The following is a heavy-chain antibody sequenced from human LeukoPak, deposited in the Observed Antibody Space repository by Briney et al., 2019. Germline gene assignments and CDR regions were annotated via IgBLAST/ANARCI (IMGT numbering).Heavy chain of an antibody. Sequence: PGGSLRLSCAASGFTFNSYEMNWVRQAPGKGLEWVSYISSSGSTIYYADSVKGRFTISRDNSKNTLYLQMNSLRAEDTAVYYCAKDRDIVVVPAAIRQGLDYWGQGTLVTVSS. V-gene: IGHV3-48*03. D-gene: IGHD2-2*01. CDR1: GFTFNSYE. CDR3: AKDRDIVVVPAAIRQGLDY. J-gene: IGHJ4*02. CDR2: ISSSGSTI.